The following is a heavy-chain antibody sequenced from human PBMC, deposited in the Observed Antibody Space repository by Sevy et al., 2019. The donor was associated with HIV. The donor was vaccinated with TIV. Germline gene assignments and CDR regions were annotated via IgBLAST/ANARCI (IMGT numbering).Heavy chain of an antibody. CDR3: RSRQQLVEGGFDY. D-gene: IGHD6-13*01. Sequence: GGSLRLSCAASGFTFSSYSMNWVRQAPGKGLEWVSYISSSSSTIYYADSVKGRFTISRDNAKNSLYLQMNSLRAEDTAVYYCRSRQQLVEGGFDYWGQGTLVTVSS. CDR1: GFTFSSYS. CDR2: ISSSSSTI. V-gene: IGHV3-48*01. J-gene: IGHJ4*02.